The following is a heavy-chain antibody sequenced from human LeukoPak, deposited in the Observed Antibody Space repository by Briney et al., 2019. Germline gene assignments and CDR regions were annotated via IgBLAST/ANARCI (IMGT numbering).Heavy chain of an antibody. CDR1: GGSISSYY. CDR3: ARRKRYCSGGSFYSGYYYYGMDV. D-gene: IGHD2-15*01. Sequence: PSETLSLTCTVSGGSISSYYWSWIRQPPGKGLEWIGYIYYSGSTNYNPSLKSRVSISVDTSKNQFSLKLSSVTAADTAVYYCARRKRYCSGGSFYSGYYYYGMDVWGQGTTVTVSS. J-gene: IGHJ6*02. CDR2: IYYSGST. V-gene: IGHV4-59*01.